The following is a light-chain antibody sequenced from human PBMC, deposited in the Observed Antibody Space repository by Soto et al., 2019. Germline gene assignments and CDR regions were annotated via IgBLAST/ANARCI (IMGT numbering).Light chain of an antibody. J-gene: IGKJ4*01. CDR3: QQRRNWPVT. CDR2: ATS. CDR1: QSVSNN. Sequence: EIVLTQSPATLSLSPGERATLSCRASQSVSNNLAWYQQKPGQAPRLLIYATSSRATGIPDRFSGGGSGTDFTLAISSLEPEDFAIYYCQQRRNWPVTFGGGTKVDIK. V-gene: IGKV3-11*01.